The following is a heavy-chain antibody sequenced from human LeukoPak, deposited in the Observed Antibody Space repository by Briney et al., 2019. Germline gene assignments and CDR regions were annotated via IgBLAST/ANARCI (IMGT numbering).Heavy chain of an antibody. CDR1: GFTFSSYG. CDR3: ARAIGARWELLGAFDF. J-gene: IGHJ3*01. D-gene: IGHD1-26*01. V-gene: IGHV3-21*01. CDR2: ISSSSSYI. Sequence: PGGSLRLSCAASGFTFSSYGMNWVRQAPGKGLEWVSFISSSSSYIYYADSVKGRFTISRDNAKNSLYLQMNSLRAEDTAVYYCARAIGARWELLGAFDFWGQGTMVTVSS.